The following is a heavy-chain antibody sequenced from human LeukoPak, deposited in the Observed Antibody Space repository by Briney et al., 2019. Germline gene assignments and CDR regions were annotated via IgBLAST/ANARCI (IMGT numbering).Heavy chain of an antibody. CDR2: IYYTGTT. CDR1: GGSISGYF. J-gene: IGHJ3*02. D-gene: IGHD1-1*01. Sequence: PSETLSLTCTVSGGSISGYFCSWIRQPPGKGLEWIGYIYYTGTTNYYPSLKSRVTMSVDKSKNQFSLKLSSVTAADTAVYYCARETQLLSTFDIWGQGTMVTVSS. CDR3: ARETQLLSTFDI. V-gene: IGHV4-59*08.